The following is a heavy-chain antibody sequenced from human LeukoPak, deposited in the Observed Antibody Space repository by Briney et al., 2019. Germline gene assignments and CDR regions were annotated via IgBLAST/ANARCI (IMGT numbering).Heavy chain of an antibody. V-gene: IGHV4-59*01. D-gene: IGHD3-10*01. CDR1: GGSISSYY. CDR2: IYNSGIT. CDR3: ARETPYGSGSYPFDY. J-gene: IGHJ4*02. Sequence: SETLSLTCTVSGGSISSYYWNWIRQPPGKGLEWIGYIYNSGITNNNPSLKSRVTISVDTSKKQFSLKLNSVTAADTAVYYCARETPYGSGSYPFDYWGQGILVTVSS.